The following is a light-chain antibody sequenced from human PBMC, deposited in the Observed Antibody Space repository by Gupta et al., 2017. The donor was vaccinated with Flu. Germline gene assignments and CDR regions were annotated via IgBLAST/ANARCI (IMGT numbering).Light chain of an antibody. CDR2: AAS. V-gene: IGKV1-39*01. CDR3: QQSYSNPLT. Sequence: DIQMTQSASYLSASVGDRVTITCRASQSISSYLNWYQQKPGKAPKLLIYAASSLQSGVPSRFSGSGSGTDFTLTISSLQPEDFATYYCQQSYSNPLTFGPGTKVDIK. CDR1: QSISSY. J-gene: IGKJ3*01.